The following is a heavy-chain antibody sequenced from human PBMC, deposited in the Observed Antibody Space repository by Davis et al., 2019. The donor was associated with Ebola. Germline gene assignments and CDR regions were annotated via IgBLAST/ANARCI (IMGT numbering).Heavy chain of an antibody. J-gene: IGHJ4*02. Sequence: AASVKVSCKASVGTFSSFALSWVRQAPGRGLDWMGGTIPIFGTANYAQKFQGRVTITADESTSTAYMELSSLRSEDTAVYYCARNGNFIYGSGFDYWGQGTLVTVSS. CDR3: ARNGNFIYGSGFDY. CDR2: TIPIFGTA. CDR1: VGTFSSFA. V-gene: IGHV1-69*13. D-gene: IGHD3-10*01.